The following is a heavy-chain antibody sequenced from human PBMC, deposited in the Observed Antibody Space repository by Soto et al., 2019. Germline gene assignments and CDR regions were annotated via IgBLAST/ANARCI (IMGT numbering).Heavy chain of an antibody. D-gene: IGHD6-6*01. J-gene: IGHJ4*02. V-gene: IGHV1-8*01. Sequence: QVQLVQSGAEVKKPGASVKVSCKASGYTFTSYDINWVRQATGQGLEWMGWMNPNSGNTGYAQKFQGRVTMTRNTSISTAYMEQSSLRSEGTAVYDCARVGIEARQAFDYWGQGALVTVSS. CDR1: GYTFTSYD. CDR3: ARVGIEARQAFDY. CDR2: MNPNSGNT.